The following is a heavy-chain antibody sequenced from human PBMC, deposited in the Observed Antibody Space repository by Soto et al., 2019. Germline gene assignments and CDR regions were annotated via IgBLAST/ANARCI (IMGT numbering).Heavy chain of an antibody. CDR2: IVVGSGNT. Sequence: ASVKVSCKASGFTFSSSAVQWVRQARGQRLEWVGKIVVGSGNTNYAQKFQERVTITRDMSTSTAYMELSSLRSEDTAFYYCAAFDPGPMGFDPWGQGTLVTVSS. CDR1: GFTFSSSA. D-gene: IGHD3-9*01. CDR3: AAFDPGPMGFDP. J-gene: IGHJ5*02. V-gene: IGHV1-58*01.